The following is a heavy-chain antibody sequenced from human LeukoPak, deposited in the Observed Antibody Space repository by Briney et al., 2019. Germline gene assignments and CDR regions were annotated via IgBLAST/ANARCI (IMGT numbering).Heavy chain of an antibody. CDR3: AKSLYTNTWYRGTFDI. V-gene: IGHV3-30*07. J-gene: IGHJ3*02. CDR1: GFIINNYA. Sequence: PGGSLRLSCVASGFIINNYALHWVRQAPGKGPESVAIISYDGNKKFYADSVKGRFTISRDNPRNTMYLQMNSLRAEDTAVYYCAKSLYTNTWYRGTFDIWGQGTMVTVSS. D-gene: IGHD6-13*01. CDR2: ISYDGNKK.